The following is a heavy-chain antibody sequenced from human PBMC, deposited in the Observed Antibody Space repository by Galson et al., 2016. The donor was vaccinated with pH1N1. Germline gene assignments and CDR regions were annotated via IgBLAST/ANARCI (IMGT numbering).Heavy chain of an antibody. J-gene: IGHJ4*02. CDR1: GFTFSSYG. D-gene: IGHD4-17*01. CDR2: IWYDGSNK. V-gene: IGHV3-33*01. Sequence: LRLSCAASGFTFSSYGMHWVRQAPGKGLEWVAVIWYDGSNKYYADSVKGRFTISRDNSKNTLYLQMNSLRAEDTAVYYCARGNSYYGDYLGYWGQGTLDTVSS. CDR3: ARGNSYYGDYLGY.